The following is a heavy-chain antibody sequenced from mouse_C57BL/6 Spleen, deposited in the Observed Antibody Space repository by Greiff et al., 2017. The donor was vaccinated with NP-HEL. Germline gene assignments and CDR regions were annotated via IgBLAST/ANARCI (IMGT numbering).Heavy chain of an antibody. CDR1: GYAFTNYL. CDR2: INPGSGGT. CDR3: ARFSNYPDY. D-gene: IGHD1-1*01. J-gene: IGHJ2*01. V-gene: IGHV1-54*01. Sequence: VQLKESGAELVRPGTSVKVSCKASGYAFTNYLIEWVKQRPGQGLEWIGVINPGSGGTNYNEKFKGKATLTADKSSSTAYMQLSSLTSEDSAVYFCARFSNYPDYWGQGTTLTVSS.